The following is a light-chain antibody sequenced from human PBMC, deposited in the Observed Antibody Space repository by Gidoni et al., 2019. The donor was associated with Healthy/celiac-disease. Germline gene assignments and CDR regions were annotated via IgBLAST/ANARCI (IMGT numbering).Light chain of an antibody. CDR2: HAS. Sequence: AIQLTPSPSSLSASVGDRVTITCRASQGINSALAWYQQKPGKAPDLLIYHASTLESGVPSRFSGSGAGTDFTLTISSLQHEDFATYYCHHSNSYPQTFGQGTKVEIK. CDR1: QGINSA. J-gene: IGKJ1*01. CDR3: HHSNSYPQT. V-gene: IGKV1-13*02.